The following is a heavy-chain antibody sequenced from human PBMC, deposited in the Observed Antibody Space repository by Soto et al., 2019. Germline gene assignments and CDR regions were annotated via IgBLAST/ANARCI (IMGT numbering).Heavy chain of an antibody. CDR2: MSHDGSHK. V-gene: IGHV3-30*03. CDR3: AILPRSGWDHYYYGMDV. CDR1: GFTFSTYG. Sequence: QVQLVESGGGVVQAGGSLGLSCTASGFTFSTYGMHWVRQAPGKGPEWVAVMSHDGSHKAFLDSVKGRFIISRDNSKTTLYLQMNSLRPDDTAVYYCAILPRSGWDHYYYGMDVWGQGTTVIVSS. D-gene: IGHD6-19*01. J-gene: IGHJ6*02.